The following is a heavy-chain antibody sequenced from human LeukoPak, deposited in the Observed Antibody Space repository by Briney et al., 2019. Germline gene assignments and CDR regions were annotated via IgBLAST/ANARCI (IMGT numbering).Heavy chain of an antibody. Sequence: PPETLSLTCTVSGGSISSYYWSWIRQPPGKGLEWIGYIYYSGSTNYNPSLKSRVTISVDTSKNQFSLKLSSVTAADTAVYYCARDNPRGPFDYWGQGTLVTVSS. CDR3: ARDNPRGPFDY. CDR1: GGSISSYY. V-gene: IGHV4-59*01. D-gene: IGHD1-14*01. CDR2: IYYSGST. J-gene: IGHJ4*02.